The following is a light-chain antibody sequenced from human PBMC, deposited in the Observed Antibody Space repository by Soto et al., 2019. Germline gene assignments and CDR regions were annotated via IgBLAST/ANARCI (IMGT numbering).Light chain of an antibody. CDR2: SIN. Sequence: QSVLTQPPSASATPGQTVTISCSGRYSNIGSNFVSWYQRLPGTAPKLLIYSINQRPSGVPDRFSGSKSGTSASLTISGLQAEDEADYYCSSYTSSSTLYVFGTGTKLTVL. CDR1: YSNIGSNF. V-gene: IGLV1-44*01. J-gene: IGLJ1*01. CDR3: SSYTSSSTLYV.